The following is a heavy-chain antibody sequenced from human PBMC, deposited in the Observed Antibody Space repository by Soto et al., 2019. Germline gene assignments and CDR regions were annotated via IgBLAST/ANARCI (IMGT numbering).Heavy chain of an antibody. CDR2: IHYSGNT. D-gene: IGHD3-16*01. J-gene: IGHJ4*02. Sequence: KTSETLSLTCAVSGGSISSNNYYWGWIRQPPGKGLEWIGSIHYSGNTYYNPSLKSRVTISVDTSKNQFSLILTSVTAADTAMFYCARAVPAHTPGFVDYWGPGTLVTVSS. V-gene: IGHV4-39*01. CDR3: ARAVPAHTPGFVDY. CDR1: GGSISSNNYY.